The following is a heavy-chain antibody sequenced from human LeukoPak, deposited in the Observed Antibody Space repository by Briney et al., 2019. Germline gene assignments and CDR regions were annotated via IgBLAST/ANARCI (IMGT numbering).Heavy chain of an antibody. Sequence: GGSPRLSCAASGFTVSSNYMSWVRQAPGKGLEWVSVIYSGGSTYYADSVKGRFTISRDNSKNTLYLQMNSLRAEDTAVYYCARALRYYYDSSGYLDYWGQGTLVTVSS. D-gene: IGHD3-22*01. CDR3: ARALRYYYDSSGYLDY. J-gene: IGHJ4*02. V-gene: IGHV3-53*01. CDR2: IYSGGST. CDR1: GFTVSSNY.